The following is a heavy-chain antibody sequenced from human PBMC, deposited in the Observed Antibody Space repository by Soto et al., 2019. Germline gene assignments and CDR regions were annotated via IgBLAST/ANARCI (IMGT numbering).Heavy chain of an antibody. CDR2: TSAYNIDT. Sequence: ALVKVSCKSSGYRFETYAMNWVRQAPGQGLEWMGWTSAYNIDTFYAEKFQDRVSMTIDTSTGTAYMELRSLSSDDTAVYYCARGHGVIIGAMDVWGQGTAVTVSS. D-gene: IGHD3-3*01. CDR1: GYRFETYA. CDR3: ARGHGVIIGAMDV. V-gene: IGHV1-18*01. J-gene: IGHJ6*02.